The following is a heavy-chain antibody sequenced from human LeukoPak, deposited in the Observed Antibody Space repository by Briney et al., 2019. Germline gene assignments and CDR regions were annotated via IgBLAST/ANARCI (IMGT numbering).Heavy chain of an antibody. CDR2: INQSGST. CDR1: GGSFTGYY. V-gene: IGHV4-34*01. CDR3: ARGPTKNYFDS. Sequence: SETLSLTCAVYGGSFTGYYWSWIRLPPGKGLEWIGEINQSGSTNYNPSLKSRVTISVDTSKSQFSLKLSFVTAADTAVYYCARGPTKNYFDSWGQGTVVTVSS. J-gene: IGHJ4*02.